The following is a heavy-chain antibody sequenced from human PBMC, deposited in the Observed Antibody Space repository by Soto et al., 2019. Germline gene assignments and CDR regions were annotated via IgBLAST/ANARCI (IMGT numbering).Heavy chain of an antibody. Sequence: QVPLVQSGAEVKKPGSSVKVSCKASGGTFSSYTISWVRQAPGQGLEWMGRIIPILGIANYAQKFQGRVTITADKSTSTAYMELSSLRSEDTAVYYCASRAAAEEEYFQHWGQGTLVTVSS. V-gene: IGHV1-69*02. CDR2: IIPILGIA. J-gene: IGHJ1*01. CDR1: GGTFSSYT. CDR3: ASRAAAEEEYFQH. D-gene: IGHD6-13*01.